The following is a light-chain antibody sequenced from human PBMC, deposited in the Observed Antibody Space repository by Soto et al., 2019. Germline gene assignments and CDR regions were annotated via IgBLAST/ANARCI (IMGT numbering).Light chain of an antibody. CDR2: GAS. V-gene: IGKV3-15*01. CDR3: QQYNSWTTIT. J-gene: IGKJ5*01. CDR1: QSISSK. Sequence: EIVMTQSPATLSVSPGERATLSCRASQSISSKLGWYQQRPGQAPRLLIYGASTRATGIPARFSGSGSRTEFTLTISSLESEDSALYYCQQYNSWTTITCGQGTRLEIK.